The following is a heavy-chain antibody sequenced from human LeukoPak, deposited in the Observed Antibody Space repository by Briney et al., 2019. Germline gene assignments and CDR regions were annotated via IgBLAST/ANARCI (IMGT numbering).Heavy chain of an antibody. J-gene: IGHJ6*03. D-gene: IGHD3-22*01. CDR1: GYTFTSYG. CDR2: ISAYNGNT. CDR3: ASASGYPLPRDYYYYYYMDV. V-gene: IGHV1-18*01. Sequence: ASVKVSCKASGYTFTSYGISWVRQAPGQGLEWMGWISAYNGNTNYAQKLQGRVTMTTDTSTSTAYMELRSLRSDDTAVYYCASASGYPLPRDYYYYYYMDVWGKGTTVTVSS.